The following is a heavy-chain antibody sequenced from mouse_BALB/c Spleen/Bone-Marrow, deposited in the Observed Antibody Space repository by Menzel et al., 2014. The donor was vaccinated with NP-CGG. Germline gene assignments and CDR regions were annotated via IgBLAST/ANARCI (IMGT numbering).Heavy chain of an antibody. J-gene: IGHJ1*01. V-gene: IGHV1-9*01. D-gene: IGHD2-3*01. CDR1: GYTFSSYW. CDR2: ILPGSGNT. Sequence: VQLQQSGAELMKPGASVKISCKATGYTFSSYWIEWVKQRPGHGLEWIGEILPGSGNTNYNEKFKGKATFTADTSSNTAYMQLSSLTSEGSAVYYCARENDYWYFDVWGAGTTVTVSS. CDR3: ARENDYWYFDV.